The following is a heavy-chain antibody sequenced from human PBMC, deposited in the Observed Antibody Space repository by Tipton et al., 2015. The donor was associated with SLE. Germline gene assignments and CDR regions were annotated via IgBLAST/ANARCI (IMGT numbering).Heavy chain of an antibody. D-gene: IGHD6-19*01. CDR2: IYYSGST. CDR1: GGSISSYY. CDR3: ARSPSIAVPAGYFQH. V-gene: IGHV4-59*01. Sequence: LRLSCTVSGGSISSYYWSWIRQPPGKGLEWIGYIYYSGSTNYNPFLKSRVTISVDTSKNQFSLKLSSVTAADTAVYYCARSPSIAVPAGYFQHWGQGTLVTVSS. J-gene: IGHJ1*01.